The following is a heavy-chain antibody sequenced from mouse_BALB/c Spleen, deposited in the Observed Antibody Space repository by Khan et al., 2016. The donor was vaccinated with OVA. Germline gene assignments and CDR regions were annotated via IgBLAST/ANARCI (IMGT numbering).Heavy chain of an antibody. CDR2: INTSTGEP. V-gene: IGHV9-1*02. D-gene: IGHD1-2*01. CDR1: GYTFTNYG. J-gene: IGHJ1*01. Sequence: QIQLVQSGPELKKPGETVKISCKASGYTFTNYGMNWVKQAPGKGLKWMGWINTSTGEPTYADDFKGRFAFSLETSASTAYLQINNLKNEDMATYFCARTFTTATSYFDVWGAGTTVTVSS. CDR3: ARTFTTATSYFDV.